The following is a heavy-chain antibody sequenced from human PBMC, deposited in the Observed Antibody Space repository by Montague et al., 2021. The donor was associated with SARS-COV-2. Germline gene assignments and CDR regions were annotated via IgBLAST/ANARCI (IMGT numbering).Heavy chain of an antibody. J-gene: IGHJ6*03. V-gene: IGHV4-34*01. CDR1: GTSFNGYY. Sequence: SETLSLTCAVHGTSFNGYYWNWIRQPPGKGLEWIGEINHGGSTKYSPSLKNRLTISADTSKNQFSLKLTSVAAADTAVYYCARLRDGVVPSPILGVGPYYSYYYMDVWGRGTTVTVSS. CDR2: INHGGST. CDR3: ARLRDGVVPSPILGVGPYYSYYYMDV. D-gene: IGHD3-10*01.